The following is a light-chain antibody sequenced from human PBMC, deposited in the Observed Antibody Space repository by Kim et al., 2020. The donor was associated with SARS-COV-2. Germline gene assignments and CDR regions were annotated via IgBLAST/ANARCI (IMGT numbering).Light chain of an antibody. CDR3: QQYGGSPKLA. CDR2: GAS. V-gene: IGKV3-20*01. J-gene: IGKJ4*01. CDR1: QSLNNNY. Sequence: EIVFTQSPGTLSLSPGERATLSCRASQSLNNNYIAWYQQKPGQAPRLLIYGASNTAAGIPDRFSGSGSGTDFTLTISRLEPEDFAVYYCQQYGGSPKLAFGGGTKVDIK.